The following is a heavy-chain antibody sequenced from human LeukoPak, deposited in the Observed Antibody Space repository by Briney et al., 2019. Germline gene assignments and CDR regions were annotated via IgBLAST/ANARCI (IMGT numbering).Heavy chain of an antibody. J-gene: IGHJ4*02. CDR1: GFTFSSYA. CDR3: ASRDPCSGGTCYGLSY. CDR2: ISSGGDNT. Sequence: GGSLRLSCAASGFTFSSYAMSWVRQAPGEGLEWVSAISSGGDNTFYADSVKGRFTISRDNSKNTLYLQLNSLRGEDTALYYCASRDPCSGGTCYGLSYWGQGTLVTVSS. D-gene: IGHD2-15*01. V-gene: IGHV3-23*01.